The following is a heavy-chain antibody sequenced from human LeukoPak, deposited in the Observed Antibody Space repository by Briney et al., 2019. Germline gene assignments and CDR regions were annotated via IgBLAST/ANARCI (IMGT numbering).Heavy chain of an antibody. D-gene: IGHD2-8*02. CDR1: GFTFSSYW. J-gene: IGHJ4*02. CDR2: TVGSRPDT. V-gene: IGHV3-23*01. CDR3: TKAPLMSCTGAFCYPFDS. Sequence: GGSLRLSCAASGFTFSSYWMHWVRQPPGKGLEWVSATVGSRPDTYHADSVKGRFTVSRDNSGNTLYLQMNNLRIEDSAVYYCTKAPLMSCTGAFCYPFDSWGQGVLVTVSS.